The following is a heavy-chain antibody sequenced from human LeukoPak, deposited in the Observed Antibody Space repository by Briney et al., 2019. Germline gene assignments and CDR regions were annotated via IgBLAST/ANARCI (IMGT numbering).Heavy chain of an antibody. D-gene: IGHD3-10*01. V-gene: IGHV4-59*01. CDR1: GGSMSSYY. CDR3: ARTGGYCGSGSYYNYYFDY. Sequence: SETLSLTCTVSGGSMSSYYWSWIRQPPGKGLEWIGYIYYSGSTNYNPSLKSRVTISVDTSKNQFSLKLSSVTAADTAVYYCARTGGYCGSGSYYNYYFDYWGQGTLVTVSS. CDR2: IYYSGST. J-gene: IGHJ4*02.